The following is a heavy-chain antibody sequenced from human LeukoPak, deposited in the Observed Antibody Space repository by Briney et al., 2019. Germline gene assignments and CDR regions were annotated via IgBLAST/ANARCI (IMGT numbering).Heavy chain of an antibody. CDR3: ARSKGGAQREYGMDV. Sequence: GGSLRLFCAASGFTFSGYAMHWVRQAPGKGLEWVSSISSGSSYIDYADSLQGRFTISRDNAKSSLYLQMNSLRGEDTAVYYCARSKGGAQREYGMDVWGQGTTVTVSS. J-gene: IGHJ6*02. V-gene: IGHV3-21*06. CDR2: ISSGSSYI. CDR1: GFTFSGYA. D-gene: IGHD1-1*01.